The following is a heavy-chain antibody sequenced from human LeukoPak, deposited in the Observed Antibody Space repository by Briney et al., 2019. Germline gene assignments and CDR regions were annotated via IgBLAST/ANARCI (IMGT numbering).Heavy chain of an antibody. CDR1: GGSISTYY. Sequence: PSETLSLTCTVSGGSISTYYWNWIRQPPGKGLEWIGYIYYSGSTNYDPSLKSRVTMSVDTSKNQFSLKLSSVTAADTAVYYCARFDNWFDPWGQGTLVTVSS. J-gene: IGHJ5*02. V-gene: IGHV4-59*12. CDR2: IYYSGST. D-gene: IGHD3-16*01. CDR3: ARFDNWFDP.